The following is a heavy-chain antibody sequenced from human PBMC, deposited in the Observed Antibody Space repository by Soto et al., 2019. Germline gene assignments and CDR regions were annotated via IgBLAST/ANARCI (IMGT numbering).Heavy chain of an antibody. D-gene: IGHD3-22*01. J-gene: IGHJ4*02. CDR3: ARDYASSGYYFTPTPIDY. CDR1: GFTFSSYG. V-gene: IGHV3-33*01. CDR2: IWYDGSNK. Sequence: GGSLRLSCAASGFTFSSYGMQWVRQAPGKGLEWVAVIWYDGSNKYYADSVKGRFTISRDNSKNTLYLQMNSLRAEDTAVYYCARDYASSGYYFTPTPIDYWGQGTLVTVSS.